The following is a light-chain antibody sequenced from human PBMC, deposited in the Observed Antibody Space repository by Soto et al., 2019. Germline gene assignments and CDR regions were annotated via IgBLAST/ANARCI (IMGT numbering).Light chain of an antibody. Sequence: DIVMTQSPDSLAVSLGERATINCKSSQNVLYSSNNKNYLAWYQQKAGQPPKLLIYWASTRESGVPDRFSGSGSGTDFTLTISSLQAEDVAIYYCQQYYNIPFTFGPGTKVDIK. J-gene: IGKJ3*01. CDR1: QNVLYSSNNKNY. CDR2: WAS. V-gene: IGKV4-1*01. CDR3: QQYYNIPFT.